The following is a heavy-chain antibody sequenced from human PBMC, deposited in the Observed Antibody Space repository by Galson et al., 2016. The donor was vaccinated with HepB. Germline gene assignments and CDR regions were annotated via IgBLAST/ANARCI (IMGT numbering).Heavy chain of an antibody. CDR3: ARGGEYGGIPSNWFDL. J-gene: IGHJ5*02. D-gene: IGHD4-23*01. CDR2: TFFRSKWYH. Sequence: CAISGDSVSRHGASWNWIRQSPSRGLEWLGRTFFRSKWYHNYAPSMKSRITLNPDTSKGQCSLVMRSVTPEDTAVYYCARGGEYGGIPSNWFDLWGQGTLVTVSS. CDR1: GDSVSRHGAS. V-gene: IGHV6-1*01.